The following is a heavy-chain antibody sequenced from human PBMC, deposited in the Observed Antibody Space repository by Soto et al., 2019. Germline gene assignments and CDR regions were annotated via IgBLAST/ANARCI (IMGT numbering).Heavy chain of an antibody. CDR3: ASGRSPSSSWFNWFDP. CDR2: IIPIFGTA. J-gene: IGHJ5*02. CDR1: GGTFSSYA. Sequence: VKVSCKASGGTFSSYAISWVRQAPGQGLEWMGGIIPIFGTANYAQKFQGRVTITADKSTSTAYMELSSLRSEDTAVYYCASGRSPSSSWFNWFDPWGQGTLVTVSS. D-gene: IGHD6-13*01. V-gene: IGHV1-69*06.